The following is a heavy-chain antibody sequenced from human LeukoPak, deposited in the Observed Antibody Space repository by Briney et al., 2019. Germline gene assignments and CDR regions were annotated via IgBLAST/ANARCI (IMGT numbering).Heavy chain of an antibody. CDR1: GYTFTGYY. CDR3: ARVSGWNDAWDQYEADV. CDR2: INPNSGGT. V-gene: IGHV1-2*06. D-gene: IGHD1-1*01. J-gene: IGHJ6*04. Sequence: ASVKVSCKASGYTFTGYYMHWVRQAPGQGLEWMGRINPNSGGTNYAQKFQGRVTMTRDTSISTAYMELSRLRSDDTAVYYCARVSGWNDAWDQYEADVWGKGTTVTVSS.